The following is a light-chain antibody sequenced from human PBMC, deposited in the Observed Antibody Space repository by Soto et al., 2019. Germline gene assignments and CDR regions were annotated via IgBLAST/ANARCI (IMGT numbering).Light chain of an antibody. CDR3: SSYADSNNLEVV. J-gene: IGLJ2*01. V-gene: IGLV2-8*01. Sequence: QSALTQPPSASGSPGQSVTISCTGTSSDVGSCKYVSWYQQHPGKAPKLIIYEVIKRPSGVPDRFSGSKSGNTASLTVSGLQAEDEADYCSSYADSNNLEVVFGGGTKVTVL. CDR2: EVI. CDR1: SSDVGSCKY.